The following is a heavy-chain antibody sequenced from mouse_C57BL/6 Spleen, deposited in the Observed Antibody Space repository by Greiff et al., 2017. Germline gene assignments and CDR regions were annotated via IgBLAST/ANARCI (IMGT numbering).Heavy chain of an antibody. CDR2: IWSGGST. CDR3: ARIRSNYYFDY. D-gene: IGHD2-5*01. CDR1: GFSLTSYG. J-gene: IGHJ2*01. V-gene: IGHV2-2*01. Sequence: QVQLKQSGPGLVQPSPSLSITCTVSGFSLTSYGVHWVRQSPGKGLEWLGVIWSGGSTDYNAAFISRLSISKDNSKSQVFFKMNSLQADDTAIYYCARIRSNYYFDYWGQGTTLTVSS.